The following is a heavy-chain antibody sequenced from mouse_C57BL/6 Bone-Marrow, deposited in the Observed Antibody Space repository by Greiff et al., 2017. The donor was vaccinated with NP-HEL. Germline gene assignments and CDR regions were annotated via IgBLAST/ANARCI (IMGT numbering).Heavy chain of an antibody. J-gene: IGHJ2*01. CDR3: ARPTTVVATNYFGY. CDR1: GYSFTSYY. D-gene: IGHD1-1*01. V-gene: IGHV1-66*01. Sequence: QVQLQQSGPELVKPGASVKISCKASGYSFTSYYIHWVKQRPGQGLEWIGWIYPGSGNTKYNEKFKGKATLTVDTSSSTAYMQLSSLTSEDSAVYYCARPTTVVATNYFGYWGQGTTLTVSS. CDR2: IYPGSGNT.